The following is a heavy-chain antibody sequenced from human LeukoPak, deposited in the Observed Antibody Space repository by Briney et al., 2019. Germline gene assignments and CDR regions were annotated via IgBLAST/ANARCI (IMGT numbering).Heavy chain of an antibody. D-gene: IGHD6-13*01. Sequence: GGSLRLSCAASGFTFSSYAMSWVRQAPGKGLEWVSAVSGSGGSTYYADSVKDRFTISRDNSKNTLYLQMNSLRAEDTAVYYCAKERGSSWYSIDYWGQGTLVTVSS. CDR2: VSGSGGST. V-gene: IGHV3-23*01. J-gene: IGHJ4*02. CDR3: AKERGSSWYSIDY. CDR1: GFTFSSYA.